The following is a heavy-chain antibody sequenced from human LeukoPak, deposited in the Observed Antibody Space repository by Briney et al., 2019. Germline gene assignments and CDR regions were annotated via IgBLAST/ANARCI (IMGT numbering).Heavy chain of an antibody. J-gene: IGHJ4*02. CDR1: GFIVSGDF. Sequence: PGGSLRLSCSASGFIVSGDFMSWVRQAPGKGLEWVSVIYSDGSTYYADSVKGRFTIYRDNSKNTMALQITGLRAEDTAVYYCARERGRGMDSAWFDYWGQGTLVTVSS. CDR3: ARERGRGMDSAWFDY. CDR2: IYSDGST. V-gene: IGHV3-53*01. D-gene: IGHD3/OR15-3a*01.